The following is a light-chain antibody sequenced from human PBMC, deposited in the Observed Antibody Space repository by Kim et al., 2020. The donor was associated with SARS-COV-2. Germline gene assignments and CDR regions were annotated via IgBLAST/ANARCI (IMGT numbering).Light chain of an antibody. V-gene: IGLV6-57*04. CDR3: QSYNRDNVI. Sequence: NFMLTQPHSVSESPGKTVTISCTRSSGSIDDNYVQWYQQRPGGVPTTVIYEDDQRPSGVSDRFSGSIDNSSNSASLTISGLRTEDEAGYYCQSYNRDNVIFGGGTQLIVL. CDR1: SGSIDDNY. CDR2: EDD. J-gene: IGLJ2*01.